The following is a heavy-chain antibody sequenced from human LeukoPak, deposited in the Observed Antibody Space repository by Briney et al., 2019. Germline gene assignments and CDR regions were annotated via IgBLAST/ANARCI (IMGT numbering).Heavy chain of an antibody. V-gene: IGHV3-23*01. CDR1: GFTFSSYA. J-gene: IGHJ4*02. CDR3: AKQRSEVVVAATNY. D-gene: IGHD2-15*01. Sequence: GGSLRLSCAASGFTFSSYAMTWVRQAPGKGLEWVSSITGGGDTTYYADSVRGRFTISRDNSKNTLSLQTNSLRAEDTAVYYCAKQRSEVVVAATNYWGQGTLVTVTS. CDR2: ITGGGDTT.